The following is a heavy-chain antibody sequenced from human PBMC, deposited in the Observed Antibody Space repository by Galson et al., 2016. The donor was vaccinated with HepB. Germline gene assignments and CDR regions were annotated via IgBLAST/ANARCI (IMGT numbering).Heavy chain of an antibody. J-gene: IGHJ4*02. V-gene: IGHV3-11*01. CDR1: GFTFTDYY. Sequence: SLRLSCAASGFTFTDYYMSWIRQAPGRGLEWVSYISSSGSAVYYADSVKGRFTISRDNAKNSLYLQMNSLRAEDTAVYYCAGDRDFWSGYSSAFDYWGQGTLVTVSS. CDR3: AGDRDFWSGYSSAFDY. D-gene: IGHD3-3*01. CDR2: ISSSGSAV.